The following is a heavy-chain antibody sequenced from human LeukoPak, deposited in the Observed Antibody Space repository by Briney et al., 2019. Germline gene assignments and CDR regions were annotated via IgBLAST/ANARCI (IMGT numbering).Heavy chain of an antibody. J-gene: IGHJ4*02. D-gene: IGHD3-22*01. Sequence: GGSLRLSCAASGFTFSSYAVAWVRQAPGKGLEWVSGISGDAVTIYYADSVKGRFTISRDNSKNTLYLQMSSLRAEDTAVYYCAKRGYYDSSGYFPLFDYWGQGTLVTVSS. CDR2: ISGDAVTI. CDR1: GFTFSSYA. CDR3: AKRGYYDSSGYFPLFDY. V-gene: IGHV3-23*01.